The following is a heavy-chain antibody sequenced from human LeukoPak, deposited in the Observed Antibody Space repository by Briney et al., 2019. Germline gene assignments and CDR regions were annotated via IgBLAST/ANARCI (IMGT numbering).Heavy chain of an antibody. CDR3: ARGTLAGYFLGY. V-gene: IGHV3-23*01. J-gene: IGHJ4*02. CDR1: GFTFRTYA. Sequence: GGSLRLSCTASGFTFRTYAMTWVRQAPGQGLEWVSDVSDNGGDTSYADSVKGRFSISRDNAKNTVYLQMDSLRAEDTAQYYCARGTLAGYFLGYWGQGTLVTVSS. D-gene: IGHD3-9*01. CDR2: VSDNGGDT.